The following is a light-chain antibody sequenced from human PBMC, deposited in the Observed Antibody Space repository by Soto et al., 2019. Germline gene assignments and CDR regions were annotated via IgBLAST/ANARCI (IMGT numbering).Light chain of an antibody. J-gene: IGLJ2*01. CDR3: ATWDSNLRAVV. V-gene: IGLV1-51*01. CDR1: ISNIGGNY. CDR2: EHN. Sequence: QSVLTQPPSVSAAPGLTVTISCSGSISNIGGNYVSWYQQVPGTDPKLLIYEHNKRPSGIPDRFSGSTSGTSATLGITGLQTGDEGDYYCATWDSNLRAVVFGGGTKLTVL.